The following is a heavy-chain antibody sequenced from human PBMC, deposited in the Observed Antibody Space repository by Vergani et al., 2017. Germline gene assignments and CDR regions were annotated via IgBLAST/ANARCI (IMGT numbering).Heavy chain of an antibody. J-gene: IGHJ6*02. CDR2: MNPNSGNT. CDR3: ARDCSSTSCYSYYYYGMDV. Sequence: QVQLVQSGAEVKKPGASVKVSCKASGYTFTSYDINWVRQAPGQGLEWMGWMNPNSGNTGYAQKFQGRVTITRNTSISTAYMELSSLRSEDTAVYYCARDCSSTSCYSYYYYGMDVWGQGTTVTVSS. V-gene: IGHV1-8*03. CDR1: GYTFTSYD. D-gene: IGHD2-2*01.